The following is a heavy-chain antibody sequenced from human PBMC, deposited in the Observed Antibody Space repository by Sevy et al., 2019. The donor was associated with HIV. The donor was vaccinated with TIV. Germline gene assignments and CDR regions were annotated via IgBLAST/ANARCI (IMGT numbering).Heavy chain of an antibody. Sequence: ASVKVSCKASGYTFTGYYMHWVRQAPGQGLEWMGWINPNSGGTNYAQKFQGGVTMTRDTSISTAYMELRRLRSDDTAVYYCARERVYCSGGSCKPGGWFDPWGQGTLVTVSS. CDR1: GYTFTGYY. D-gene: IGHD2-15*01. V-gene: IGHV1-2*02. J-gene: IGHJ5*02. CDR3: ARERVYCSGGSCKPGGWFDP. CDR2: INPNSGGT.